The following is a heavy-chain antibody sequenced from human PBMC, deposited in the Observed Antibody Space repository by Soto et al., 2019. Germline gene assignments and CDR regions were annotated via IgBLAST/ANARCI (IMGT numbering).Heavy chain of an antibody. CDR2: IYYSGST. J-gene: IGHJ4*02. V-gene: IGHV4-31*03. CDR1: GGSISSGGYY. Sequence: QVQLQESGPGLVKPSQTLSLTCTVSGGSISSGGYYWSWIRQHPGKGLEWIGYIYYSGSTYYNPSLKRRVTRSVDTAKNQFSLKLSFVTAADTAVYYCARGRGTVTTVTTHLDYWGQGTLVTVSS. CDR3: ARGRGTVTTVTTHLDY. D-gene: IGHD4-17*01.